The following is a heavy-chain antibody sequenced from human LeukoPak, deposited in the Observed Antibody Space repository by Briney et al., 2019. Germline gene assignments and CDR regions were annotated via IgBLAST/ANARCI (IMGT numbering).Heavy chain of an antibody. CDR3: EALLDYYDSSGFPS. D-gene: IGHD3-22*01. CDR2: LIPILGIA. Sequence: SVKVSCRASGGTFSSYTISWVRQAPGQGLEWMGRLIPILGIANYAQKFQGRVTITADKSTSTAYMELSSLRSEDTAVYYCEALLDYYDSSGFPSWGQGTLVTVSS. V-gene: IGHV1-69*02. CDR1: GGTFSSYT. J-gene: IGHJ4*02.